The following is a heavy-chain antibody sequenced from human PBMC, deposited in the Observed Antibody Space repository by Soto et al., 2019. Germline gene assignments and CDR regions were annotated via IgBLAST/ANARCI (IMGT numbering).Heavy chain of an antibody. J-gene: IGHJ4*02. CDR1: GGSISSGGYS. V-gene: IGHV4-30-2*01. CDR3: ASCFWSGYHV. Sequence: SEPLSLTCTVSGGSISSGGYSWSWIRQPPGKGLEWIGYIYHSGSTYYNPSLKSRVTISVDRSKNQFSLKLSSVTAADTAVYYCASCFWSGYHVWGQGTLVTVSS. CDR2: IYHSGST. D-gene: IGHD3-3*01.